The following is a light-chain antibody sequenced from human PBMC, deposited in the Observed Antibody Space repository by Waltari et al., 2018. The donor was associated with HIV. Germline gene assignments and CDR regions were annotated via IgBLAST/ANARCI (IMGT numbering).Light chain of an antibody. Sequence: SYELTQPPSVSVSPGQTASITCSGTELAKQYVYWYRQKAGQAPWVIMSKDKDMPPGIPDRFSGSNSGTTATLTTSPVQSEDEAQYYCQSADSTGLYWVFGGGTKLTVL. CDR3: QSADSTGLYWV. J-gene: IGLJ3*02. V-gene: IGLV3-25*03. CDR1: ELAKQY. CDR2: KDK.